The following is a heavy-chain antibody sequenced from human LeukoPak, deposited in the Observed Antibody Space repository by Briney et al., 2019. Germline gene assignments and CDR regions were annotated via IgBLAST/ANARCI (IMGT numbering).Heavy chain of an antibody. Sequence: GGSLRLSCAASGFTVSSNYMSWVRQAPGKGLEWVSVIYSGGSTYYADSVKGRFTISRDNSKNTLYLQMNGLRAEDTAVYYCARDPNNYYGSGSYPYWGQGTLVTVSS. CDR1: GFTVSSNY. J-gene: IGHJ4*02. CDR3: ARDPNNYYGSGSYPY. CDR2: IYSGGST. V-gene: IGHV3-66*01. D-gene: IGHD3-10*01.